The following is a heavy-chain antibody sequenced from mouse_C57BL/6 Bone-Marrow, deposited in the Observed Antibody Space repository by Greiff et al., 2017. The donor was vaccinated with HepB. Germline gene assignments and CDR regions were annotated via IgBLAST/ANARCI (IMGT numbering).Heavy chain of an antibody. Sequence: EVKLVESGGGLVQPKGSLKLSCAASGFSFNTYAMNWVRQAPGKGLEWVARIRSKSNNYATYYADSVKDRFTISRDDSESMLYLQMNNLKTEDTAMYYCVRRYYDYIYAMDYWGQGTSVTVSS. J-gene: IGHJ4*01. CDR1: GFSFNTYA. CDR2: IRSKSNNYAT. D-gene: IGHD2-4*01. V-gene: IGHV10-1*01. CDR3: VRRYYDYIYAMDY.